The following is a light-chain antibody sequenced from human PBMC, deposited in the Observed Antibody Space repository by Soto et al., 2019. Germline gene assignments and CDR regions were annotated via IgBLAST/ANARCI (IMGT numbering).Light chain of an antibody. Sequence: QSVLTQPASVSGSPGQSITISCTGTSSDVGGYNYVSWYQQHPGRAPKLIIYDVTNRPSGVSHRFSGSKSGNKASLTISGLQAEDESNYYCSSYSLITTRVFGTGTKLTVL. CDR1: SSDVGGYNY. CDR3: SSYSLITTRV. V-gene: IGLV2-14*01. CDR2: DVT. J-gene: IGLJ1*01.